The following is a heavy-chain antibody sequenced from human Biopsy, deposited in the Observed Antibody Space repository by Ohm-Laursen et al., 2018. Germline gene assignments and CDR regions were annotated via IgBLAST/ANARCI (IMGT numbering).Heavy chain of an antibody. J-gene: IGHJ4*02. CDR1: GGSIRSPDHR. CDR3: ARAYFYGLGTSNYFFDS. D-gene: IGHD3-10*01. V-gene: IGHV4-39*01. Sequence: GTLSLTCTVSGGSIRSPDHRWNWVRRAPGKGLEWIGNIYYSWTTFYNPSLSRRVTMDLDTSSNQFSLKLKSVTSADTAVYFCARAYFYGLGTSNYFFDSWGQGALVIVSS. CDR2: IYYSWTT.